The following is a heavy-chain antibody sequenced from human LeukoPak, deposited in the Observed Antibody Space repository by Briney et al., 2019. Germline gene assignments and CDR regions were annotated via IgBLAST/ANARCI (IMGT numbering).Heavy chain of an antibody. V-gene: IGHV4-4*02. CDR2: IYHSGST. CDR3: ARLPFNSGYEYFDY. Sequence: PSGTLSLTCAVSGGSISSSSWWSWVRQPPGKGLEWIGEIYHSGSTNYNPSLKSRVTISVDKSKNQFSLKLSSVTAADTAVYSCARLPFNSGYEYFDYWGQGTLVTVSS. J-gene: IGHJ4*02. CDR1: GGSISSSSW. D-gene: IGHD5-12*01.